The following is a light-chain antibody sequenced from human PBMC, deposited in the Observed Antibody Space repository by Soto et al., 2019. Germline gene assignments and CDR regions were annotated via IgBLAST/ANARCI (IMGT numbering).Light chain of an antibody. V-gene: IGKV1-5*01. Sequence: DIQMTQSPSTLSASVGDTVAITCRASHSISGWLAWYQQKPGKAPTLLIYGASSLQTGVPSRFSGSGSGTEFTLSISSLQPDDVATYYCQHFNSYSWTFGQGTKVDIK. CDR1: HSISGW. CDR3: QHFNSYSWT. CDR2: GAS. J-gene: IGKJ1*01.